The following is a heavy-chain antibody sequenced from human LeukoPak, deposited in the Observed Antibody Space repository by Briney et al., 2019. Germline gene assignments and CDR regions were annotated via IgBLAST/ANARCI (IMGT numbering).Heavy chain of an antibody. CDR3: ARDRYYDSSGYYY. J-gene: IGHJ4*02. CDR2: IYTSGST. V-gene: IGHV4-61*02. D-gene: IGHD3-22*01. Sequence: EASQTLSLTCTVSGGFISSGSYYWSWIRQPAGKGLEWIGRIYTSGSTNYNPSLKSRVTISVDTPKKQFSLKLSSVTAADTAVYYCARDRYYDSSGYYYWGQGTLVTVSS. CDR1: GGFISSGSYY.